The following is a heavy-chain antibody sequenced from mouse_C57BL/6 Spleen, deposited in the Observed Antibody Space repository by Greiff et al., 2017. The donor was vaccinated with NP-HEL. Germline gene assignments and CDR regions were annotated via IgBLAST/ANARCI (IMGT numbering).Heavy chain of an antibody. Sequence: EVHLVESGGDLVKPGGSLTLSCEASGFTFSSYGMSWVRQTPDKRLEWVATISSGGSYTYYPDSVKGRFTISRDNSTNTLYLQMSSLKSEDTAMYYCAGRGDYDFDYWGQGTTLTVSS. CDR1: GFTFSSYG. CDR2: ISSGGSYT. J-gene: IGHJ2*01. D-gene: IGHD2-4*01. CDR3: AGRGDYDFDY. V-gene: IGHV5-6*01.